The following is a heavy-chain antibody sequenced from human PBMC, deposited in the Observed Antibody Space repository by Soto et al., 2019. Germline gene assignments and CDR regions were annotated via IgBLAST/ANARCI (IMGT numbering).Heavy chain of an antibody. J-gene: IGHJ6*02. CDR3: ARYGSSSWYAYYYYGMDV. D-gene: IGHD6-13*01. Sequence: SETLSLTCTVSGGSISSSSYYWGWIRQPPGKGLEWIGSIYYSGSTYYNPSLKSRVTISVDTSKNQFSLKLSSVTAADTAVYYCARYGSSSWYAYYYYGMDVWGRGTTVTVSS. CDR1: GGSISSSSYY. CDR2: IYYSGST. V-gene: IGHV4-39*01.